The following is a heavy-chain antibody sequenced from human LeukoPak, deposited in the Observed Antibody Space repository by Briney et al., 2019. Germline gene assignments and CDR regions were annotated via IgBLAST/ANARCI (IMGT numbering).Heavy chain of an antibody. Sequence: GGSLRLSCAAPGFTFSNYGMSWVRQAPGKGLEWVSAIGGSGDSTNYADSVKGRFTISRDNSKNTLYLQMNSLRVEDTAVYYCARAWSFEYWGQGTLGTVSS. V-gene: IGHV3-23*01. J-gene: IGHJ4*02. D-gene: IGHD2-8*02. CDR3: ARAWSFEY. CDR1: GFTFSNYG. CDR2: IGGSGDST.